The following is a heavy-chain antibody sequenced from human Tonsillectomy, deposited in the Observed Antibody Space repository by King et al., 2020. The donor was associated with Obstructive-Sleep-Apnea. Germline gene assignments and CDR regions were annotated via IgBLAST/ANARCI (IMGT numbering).Heavy chain of an antibody. CDR2: IKQDGGEK. D-gene: IGHD4-17*01. V-gene: IGHV3-7*01. CDR3: ARDRPRDDYGDLHEVY. Sequence: DVQLVESGGGLVQPGGSLRLSCTVSGFTFSNYWMTWVRQAPGKGLEWVANIKQDGGEKYYVVSVKGRFTISRDNAKNSLYLQMNSLRAEETAVYYCARDRPRDDYGDLHEVYWGQGTLVTVSS. J-gene: IGHJ4*02. CDR1: GFTFSNYW.